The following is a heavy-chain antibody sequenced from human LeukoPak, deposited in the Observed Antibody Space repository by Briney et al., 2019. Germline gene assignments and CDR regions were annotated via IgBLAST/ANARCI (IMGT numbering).Heavy chain of an antibody. V-gene: IGHV1-2*06. Sequence: ASVKVSCKASGYTFTSYDIDWVRQATGQGLEWMGRINPNSGGTNYAQKFQGRVTMTRDTSISTAYMELSRLRSDDTAVYYCARGGETAMPIENYFDYWGQGTLVTVSS. J-gene: IGHJ4*02. CDR1: GYTFTSYD. CDR3: ARGGETAMPIENYFDY. CDR2: INPNSGGT. D-gene: IGHD5-18*01.